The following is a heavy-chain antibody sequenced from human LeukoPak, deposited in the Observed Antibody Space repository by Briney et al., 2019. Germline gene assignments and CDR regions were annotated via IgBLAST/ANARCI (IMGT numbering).Heavy chain of an antibody. V-gene: IGHV4-30-4*08. CDR3: ARELSVVVPAATFDYFDY. D-gene: IGHD2-2*01. CDR2: IYYSGST. CDR1: GGSISSGDYY. J-gene: IGHJ4*02. Sequence: SETLSLTCTVSGGSISSGDYYWSWIRQPPWKGLEWIGYIYYSGSTYYNPSLKSRVTISVDTSKNQFSLKLSSVTAADTAVYYCARELSVVVPAATFDYFDYWGQGTLVTVSS.